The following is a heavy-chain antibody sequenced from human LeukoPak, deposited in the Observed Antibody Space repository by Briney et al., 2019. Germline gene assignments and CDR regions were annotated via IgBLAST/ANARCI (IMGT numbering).Heavy chain of an antibody. J-gene: IGHJ4*02. V-gene: IGHV1-2*02. D-gene: IGHD3-3*01. CDR3: ARDTWYYDFWSGYYKPSFVD. CDR2: INPNSGGT. Sequence: ASVKVSCKASGYTFTGYYMHWVRQAPGQGLEWMGWINPNSGGTNYAQKFQGRVTMTRDTSISTAYMELSRLRSDDTAVYYCARDTWYYDFWSGYYKPSFVDWGQGTLVTVSS. CDR1: GYTFTGYY.